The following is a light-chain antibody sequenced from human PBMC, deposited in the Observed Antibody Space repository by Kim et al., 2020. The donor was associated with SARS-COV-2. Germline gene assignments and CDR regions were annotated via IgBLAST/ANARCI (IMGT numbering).Light chain of an antibody. CDR1: QSISSY. J-gene: IGKJ2*01. CDR2: AAS. V-gene: IGKV1-39*01. CDR3: QQSYSTPMYT. Sequence: ASVGDRVTVTCRASQSISSYLNWYQEKPGKAPKLLIYAASSLQSGVPSRFSGSGSGTDFTLTISRLQPEDFATYYCQQSYSTPMYTFGQGTKLEI.